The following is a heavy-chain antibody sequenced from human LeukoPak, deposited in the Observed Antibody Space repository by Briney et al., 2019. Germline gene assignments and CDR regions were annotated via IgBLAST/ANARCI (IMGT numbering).Heavy chain of an antibody. D-gene: IGHD2-2*01. CDR3: ARKVPADSHFDY. Sequence: SVKVSCKASGGTFSSYAISWVRQAPGQGLEWMGRITPIFGSANYAQKFQGRVTITTDESTSTAYMELSSLRSEDTAVYYCARKVPADSHFDYWGQGSQVTVSS. J-gene: IGHJ4*02. CDR2: ITPIFGSA. V-gene: IGHV1-69*05. CDR1: GGTFSSYA.